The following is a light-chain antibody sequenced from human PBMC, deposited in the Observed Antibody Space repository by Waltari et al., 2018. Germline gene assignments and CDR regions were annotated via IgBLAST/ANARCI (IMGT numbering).Light chain of an antibody. CDR3: QKYDISPFT. CDR1: QGISNY. Sequence: DIQMTQSPSSLSASVGDRVTITCRASQGISNYLAWYQQKAGKVPKLLISAASTLQSGVHSRFSGSGSGTDFTLTISSLQPEDVAIYYCQKYDISPFTFGPGTKVHI. V-gene: IGKV1-27*01. J-gene: IGKJ3*01. CDR2: AAS.